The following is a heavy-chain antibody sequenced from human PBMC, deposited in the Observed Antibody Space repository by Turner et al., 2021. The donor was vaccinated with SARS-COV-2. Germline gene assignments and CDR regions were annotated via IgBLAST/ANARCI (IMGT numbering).Heavy chain of an antibody. V-gene: IGHV3-66*02. CDR1: GFTVSSNY. CDR2: IYSGGST. J-gene: IGHJ4*02. Sequence: EVQLVESGGGLVQPGGSLRLSCAASGFTVSSNYMNWVRQAPGKGREWVSVIYSGGSTYCADSVKVRFTISRDNSKNTLYLQMNSLRAEDTALYYCARDLGGTSSLGGYFDYWGQGTLVTVSS. CDR3: ARDLGGTSSLGGYFDY. D-gene: IGHD2-2*01.